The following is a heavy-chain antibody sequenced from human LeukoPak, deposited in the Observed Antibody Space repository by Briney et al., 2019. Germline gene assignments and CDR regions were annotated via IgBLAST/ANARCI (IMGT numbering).Heavy chain of an antibody. J-gene: IGHJ4*02. CDR3: ASSYSGSYGALDY. CDR2: IFYTGSDNS. CDR1: GVSITNYY. D-gene: IGHD1-26*01. V-gene: IGHV4-59*08. Sequence: SETLSLTCTVAGVSITNYYWTWIRQPPGKGLEWIGYIFYTGSDNSNYNPSLRSRVTMSVDTSKNQFSLKLSSVTAADTAVYYCASSYSGSYGALDYWGQGTLVTVSS.